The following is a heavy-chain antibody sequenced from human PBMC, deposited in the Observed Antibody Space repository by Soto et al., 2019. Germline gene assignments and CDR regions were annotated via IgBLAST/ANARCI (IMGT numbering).Heavy chain of an antibody. CDR3: AATHVIPPHYYGMDV. V-gene: IGHV5-10-1*01. CDR1: GYSFTSYW. CDR2: IDPSDSYT. Sequence: ESLKISCKGSGYSFTSYWISWLRQIPGKGLEWIGRIDPSDSYTNYSPSFQGHVTISADKSISTAYMQWSSLKDSDTAMYYCAATHVIPPHYYGMDVWGQGTKVTVSS. D-gene: IGHD2-2*02. J-gene: IGHJ6*02.